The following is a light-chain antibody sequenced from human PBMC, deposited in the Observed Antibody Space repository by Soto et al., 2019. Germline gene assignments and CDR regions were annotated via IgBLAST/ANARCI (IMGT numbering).Light chain of an antibody. Sequence: DIQRTQSPSSLSASVGDRISLPFRASQSVSSYLNWYQQKPGKAPRLLIYAASHLQTGVPSRFRGTGSATHFTLTISSLQPEDFATYYCQQSYRAVTFGQGTRLEI. CDR3: QQSYRAVT. V-gene: IGKV1-39*01. CDR1: QSVSSY. CDR2: AAS. J-gene: IGKJ5*01.